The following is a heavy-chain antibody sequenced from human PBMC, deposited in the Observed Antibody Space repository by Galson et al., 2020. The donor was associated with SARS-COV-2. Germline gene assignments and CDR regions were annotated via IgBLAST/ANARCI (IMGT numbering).Heavy chain of an antibody. Sequence: KIGESLKISCKGSGYSFTSYWISWVRQMPGKGLEWMGRIDPSDSYTNYSPSFQGHVTISADKSISTAYLQWSSLKASDTAMYYCARLGIYCSGGSVYSRGAEWCQGTLVTVSS. J-gene: IGHJ4*02. CDR1: GYSFTSYW. CDR3: ARLGIYCSGGSVYSRGAE. D-gene: IGHD2-15*01. CDR2: IDPSDSYT. V-gene: IGHV5-10-1*01.